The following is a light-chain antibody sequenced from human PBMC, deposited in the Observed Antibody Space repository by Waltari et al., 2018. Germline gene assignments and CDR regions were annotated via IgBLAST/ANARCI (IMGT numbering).Light chain of an antibody. CDR3: QQFDTLPPS. CDR1: QDINNF. CDR2: DAS. J-gene: IGKJ4*01. Sequence: DIQMTQPPSSLSASVGDRVTITCQASQDINNFLNWYQQKPGRAPSPLIYDASNLETGVPSRFSGSGSGTHFTLTISSLQTEDSATNYCQQFDTLPPSFGGGTKVEI. V-gene: IGKV1-33*01.